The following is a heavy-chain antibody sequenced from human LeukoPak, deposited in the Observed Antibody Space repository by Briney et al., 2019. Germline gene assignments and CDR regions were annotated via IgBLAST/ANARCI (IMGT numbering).Heavy chain of an antibody. V-gene: IGHV3-30*02. CDR3: AKRHTTGWYLFDY. CDR2: IRYDGSNK. J-gene: IGHJ4*02. CDR1: GFTFSSYG. D-gene: IGHD6-19*01. Sequence: PGGSLRLSCAASGFTFSSYGMHWVRQAPGKGLEWVAFIRYDGSNKYYADSVKGRFTISRDSSKNTLFLEMNSLRVEDTAVYYCAKRHTTGWYLFDYWGQGTLVTVFS.